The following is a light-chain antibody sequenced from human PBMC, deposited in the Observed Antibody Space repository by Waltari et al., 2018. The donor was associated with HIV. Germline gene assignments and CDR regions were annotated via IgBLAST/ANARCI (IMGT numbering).Light chain of an antibody. CDR3: ASYTRTSTVV. J-gene: IGLJ3*02. Sequence: QSALTQPASVSGSLGQSLTISCIGTSSDIATYVSWYQHHPHNAPTLVIYDANTRPSGIPLRFSGSKSGNTASLTISGLQAEDEADYYCASYTRTSTVVFGGGTKVTVL. V-gene: IGLV2-14*01. CDR1: SSDIATY. CDR2: DAN.